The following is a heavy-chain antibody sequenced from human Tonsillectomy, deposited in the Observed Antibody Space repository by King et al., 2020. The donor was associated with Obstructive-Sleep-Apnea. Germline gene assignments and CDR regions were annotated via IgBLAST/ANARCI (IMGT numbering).Heavy chain of an antibody. J-gene: IGHJ4*02. CDR1: GFTVSSNG. CDR2: ISDDGSNQ. CDR3: VKEIRVGPSISGLGY. D-gene: IGHD1-26*01. V-gene: IGHV3-30*18. Sequence: VQLVESGGGVVQPGRSLRLSCAASGFTVSSNGMHWVRQAPGKGLEWVAFISDDGSNQYYMDSGKGRFTITRDNSKNTLYLRMNSLRAEDTAVYYCVKEIRVGPSISGLGYWGQGALVTVSS.